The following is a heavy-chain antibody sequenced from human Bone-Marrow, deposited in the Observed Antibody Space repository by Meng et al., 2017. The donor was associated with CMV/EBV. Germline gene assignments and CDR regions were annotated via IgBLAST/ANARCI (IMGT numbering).Heavy chain of an antibody. CDR2: IRSKANSYAT. CDR3: TRHRITIFGMVPPYGMDV. V-gene: IGHV3-73*01. J-gene: IGHJ6*02. CDR1: GFTFSGSA. Sequence: GESLKISCAASGFTFSGSAMHWVRQASGKGLEWVGRIRSKANSYATAYAASVKGRFTISRDNSKNTAYLQMNSLKTEDTAVYYCTRHRITIFGMVPPYGMDVWGQGTTVTVSS. D-gene: IGHD3-3*01.